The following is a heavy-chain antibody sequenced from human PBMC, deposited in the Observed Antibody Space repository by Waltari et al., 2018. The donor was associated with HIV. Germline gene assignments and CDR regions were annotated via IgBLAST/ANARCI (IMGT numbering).Heavy chain of an antibody. CDR3: ARGGPGGSQPFDH. CDR1: GFSVTAPS. CDR2: IYTGGNI. J-gene: IGHJ4*02. D-gene: IGHD2-15*01. V-gene: IGHV3-53*01. Sequence: EMQLAESGGGLAQPGKSLRLSCAASGFSVTAPSMGWIRQAPGKGLGWVSVIYTGGNILYADSVRGRFTISRDSSRNTLDLQMDNLRDEDTAVYYCARGGPGGSQPFDHWGQGTLVTVSS.